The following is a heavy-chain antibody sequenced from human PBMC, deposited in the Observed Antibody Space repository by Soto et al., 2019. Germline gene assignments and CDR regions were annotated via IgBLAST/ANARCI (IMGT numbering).Heavy chain of an antibody. CDR1: GFTFSDHY. CDR2: ISSSGSTI. V-gene: IGHV3-11*01. Sequence: GGSLRLSCAASGFTFSDHYMSWIRQAPGKGLEWVSYISSSGSTIYYADSVKGRFTISRDNAKNSLYLQMNSLRAEDTAVYYCARDREEYYYDSSGYYNRYWYFDLWGRGTLVTVST. J-gene: IGHJ2*01. CDR3: ARDREEYYYDSSGYYNRYWYFDL. D-gene: IGHD3-22*01.